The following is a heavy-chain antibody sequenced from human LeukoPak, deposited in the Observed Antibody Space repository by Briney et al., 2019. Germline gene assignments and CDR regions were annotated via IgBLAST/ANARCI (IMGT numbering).Heavy chain of an antibody. D-gene: IGHD2-21*02. CDR1: GSTFSSYA. CDR2: IIPIFGTA. J-gene: IGHJ5*02. Sequence: GASVKVSCKASGSTFSSYAISWVRQAPGQGLEWMGGIIPIFGTANYAQKFQGRVTITTDESTSTAYMELSSLRSEDTAVYYCAREYCGGDCYSNWFDPWGQGTLVTVSS. CDR3: AREYCGGDCYSNWFDP. V-gene: IGHV1-69*05.